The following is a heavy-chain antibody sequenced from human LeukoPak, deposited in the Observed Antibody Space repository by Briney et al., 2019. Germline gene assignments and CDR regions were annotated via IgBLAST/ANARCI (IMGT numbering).Heavy chain of an antibody. CDR3: ARGPTIFGVVIFYYMDV. Sequence: ASVKVSCKASGYTFTSYDINWVRQATGQGLEWMGWMNPNSGNTGYAQKFQGRVTITRNTSISTAYMELSSLRSEDTAVYYCARGPTIFGVVIFYYMDVWGKGTTVTVSS. J-gene: IGHJ6*03. CDR2: MNPNSGNT. V-gene: IGHV1-8*03. CDR1: GYTFTSYD. D-gene: IGHD3-3*01.